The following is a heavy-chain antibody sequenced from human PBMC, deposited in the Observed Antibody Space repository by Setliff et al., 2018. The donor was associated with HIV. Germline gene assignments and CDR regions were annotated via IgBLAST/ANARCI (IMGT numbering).Heavy chain of an antibody. J-gene: IGHJ6*02. V-gene: IGHV1-8*03. D-gene: IGHD5-12*01. CDR3: ARGSGSKIWYYYYGMDV. CDR2: MNPNSGNT. Sequence: ASVKVSCKASGYTFTSYDINWVRQATGQGLEWMGWMNPNSGNTGYAQKFQGRVTITRNTSISTAYMELSSLRSEDTAVYYCARGSGSKIWYYYYGMDVWGQGTLVTVS. CDR1: GYTFTSYD.